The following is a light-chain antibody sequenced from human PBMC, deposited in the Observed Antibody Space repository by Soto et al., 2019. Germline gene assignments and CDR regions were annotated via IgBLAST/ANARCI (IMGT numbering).Light chain of an antibody. V-gene: IGLV2-14*01. CDR3: SSYTSSSTPYV. Sequence: QSALTQPASVSGSPGQSVTISCTGTSSEVGGYNYVSWYQQHPGKAPKLMIYDVSNRPSGVSNRFSGSKSGNTASLTISGLQAEDEADYYCSSYTSSSTPYVFGTGTKVPS. CDR1: SSEVGGYNY. CDR2: DVS. J-gene: IGLJ1*01.